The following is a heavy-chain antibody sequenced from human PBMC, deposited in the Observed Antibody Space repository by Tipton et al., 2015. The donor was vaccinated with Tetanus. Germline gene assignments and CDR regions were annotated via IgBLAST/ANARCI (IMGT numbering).Heavy chain of an antibody. D-gene: IGHD1-1*01. CDR2: IIPASGAT. Sequence: QLVQSGAEVKKPGSSVKVSCKSSGGPFYKHGIDWVRQAPGQGLEWMGGIIPASGATNYAHKFQGRVTMTADASTTTVHMELSNLRSDDTAVYYCVRANNELPKKGPFDSWGQGSLVIVSS. CDR3: VRANNELPKKGPFDS. J-gene: IGHJ4*02. CDR1: GGPFYKHG. V-gene: IGHV1-69*01.